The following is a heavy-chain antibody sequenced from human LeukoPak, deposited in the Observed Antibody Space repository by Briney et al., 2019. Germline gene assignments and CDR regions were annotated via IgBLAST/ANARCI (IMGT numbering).Heavy chain of an antibody. CDR1: GFTVSSTY. CDR3: ASRHCSGGGCYFAGADPFDY. D-gene: IGHD2-15*01. Sequence: GGSLRLSCAASGFTVSSTYMSWVRQAPGKGLEWVSVIYSGGNIYYIDSVKGRFTISRDTSKNSLYLQMNSLRAEDTAVYFCASRHCSGGGCYFAGADPFDYWGQGTLVTVSS. J-gene: IGHJ4*02. CDR2: IYSGGNI. V-gene: IGHV3-53*01.